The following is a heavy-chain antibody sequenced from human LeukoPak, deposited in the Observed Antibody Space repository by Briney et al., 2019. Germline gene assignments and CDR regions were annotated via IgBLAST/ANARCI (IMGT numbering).Heavy chain of an antibody. CDR2: ISGSGVSSSSGSS. CDR1: GFTFSSYD. V-gene: IGHV3-23*01. D-gene: IGHD3-9*01. J-gene: IGHJ4*02. CDR3: AKEGGYFDWPFTFDY. Sequence: PGGTLRLSCAASGFTFSSYDMSWVRQAPGKGLEGVSGISGSGVSSSSGSSYYADSVKGGFTISRDNSKNPLYLQMNSLRADDTAIYYCAKEGGYFDWPFTFDYWGQGALVTVSS.